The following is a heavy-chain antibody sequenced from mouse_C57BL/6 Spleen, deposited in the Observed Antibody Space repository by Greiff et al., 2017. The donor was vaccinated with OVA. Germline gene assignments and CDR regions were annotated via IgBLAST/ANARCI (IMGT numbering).Heavy chain of an antibody. CDR3: ARPSSLRSSFDY. CDR1: GYTFTSYW. J-gene: IGHJ2*01. CDR2: IHPNSGST. V-gene: IGHV1-64*01. Sequence: QVQLKQPGAELVKPGASVKLSCKASGYTFTSYWMHWVKQRPGQGLEWIGMIHPNSGSTNYNEKFKSKATLTVDKSSSTAYMQLSSLTSEDSAVYYCARPSSLRSSFDYWGQGTTLTVSS. D-gene: IGHD1-1*01.